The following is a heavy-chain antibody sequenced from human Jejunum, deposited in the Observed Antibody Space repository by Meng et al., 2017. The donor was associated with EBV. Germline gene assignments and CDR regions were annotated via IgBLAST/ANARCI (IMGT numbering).Heavy chain of an antibody. V-gene: IGHV3-30*18. CDR1: GFTFRGYA. D-gene: IGHD1-26*01. CDR3: AKDEGYSGSYWADH. CDR2: ISDDGSNK. J-gene: IGHJ4*02. Sequence: VELVGCGEGVVQPGRSLRLSCAASGFTFRGYAMHWVRQAPGKGLEWVAVISDDGSNKYYVDSVKGRFTISRDNSENSLYLQMNTLRAEDTAVYYCAKDEGYSGSYWADHWGQGTLVTVSS.